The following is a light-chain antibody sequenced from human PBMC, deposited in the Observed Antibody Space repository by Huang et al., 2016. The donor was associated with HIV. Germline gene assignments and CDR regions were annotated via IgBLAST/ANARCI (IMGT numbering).Light chain of an antibody. CDR3: MQALQTPYT. V-gene: IGKV2-28*01. J-gene: IGKJ2*01. Sequence: DIVMTQSPLSLPVTPGEPASISCRSSQSLLHRNGNNHLDWYLQRPGQSQQLLIYLGSNRASGVPDRFSGSGSGTYFTLKISRVAAEDVGVYYCMQALQTPYTFGQGTKLEIK. CDR2: LGS. CDR1: QSLLHRNGNNH.